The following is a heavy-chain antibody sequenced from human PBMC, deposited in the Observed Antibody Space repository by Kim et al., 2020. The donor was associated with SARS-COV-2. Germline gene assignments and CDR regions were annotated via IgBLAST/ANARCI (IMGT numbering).Heavy chain of an antibody. Sequence: SETLSLTCTVSGGSISSYYWSWIRQPPGKGLEWIGYIYYSGSTNYNPSLKSRVTISVDTSKNQFSLKLSSVTAADTAVYYCARRLIAAAGFWFDPWGQGTLVTVSS. CDR1: GGSISSYY. V-gene: IGHV4-59*08. J-gene: IGHJ5*02. D-gene: IGHD6-13*01. CDR3: ARRLIAAAGFWFDP. CDR2: IYYSGST.